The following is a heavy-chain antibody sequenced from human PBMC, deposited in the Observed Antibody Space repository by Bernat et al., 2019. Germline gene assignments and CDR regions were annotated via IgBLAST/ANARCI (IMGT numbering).Heavy chain of an antibody. Sequence: VQLLESGGGLVQPGGSLRLSCTASGFTFSSYGMHWVRQAPGKGLEWVAVIWYDGSNKYYADSVKGRFTISRDNSKNTLYLQMNSLRAEDTAVYYCARDTNRDGSELGYWGQGTLVTVSS. D-gene: IGHD5-24*01. CDR1: GFTFSSYG. J-gene: IGHJ4*02. CDR3: ARDTNRDGSELGY. CDR2: IWYDGSNK. V-gene: IGHV3-33*01.